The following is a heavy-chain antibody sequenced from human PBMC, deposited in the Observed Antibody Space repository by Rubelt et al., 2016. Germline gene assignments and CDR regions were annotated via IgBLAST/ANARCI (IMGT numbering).Heavy chain of an antibody. CDR3: ARERSDCSSTSCYMNWFDP. V-gene: IGHV4-61*01. CDR1: VNRGSYY. Sequence: VNRGSYYWSWIRQPPGKGLEWIGYLYYSESTNYNPSPKSRVTISVDTSKNQFSLKLSSVTAADTAVYYCARERSDCSSTSCYMNWFDPWGQGTLVTVSS. CDR2: LYYSEST. J-gene: IGHJ5*02. D-gene: IGHD2-2*02.